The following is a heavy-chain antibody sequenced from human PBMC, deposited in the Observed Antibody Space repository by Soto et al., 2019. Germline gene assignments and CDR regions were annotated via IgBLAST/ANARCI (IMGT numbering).Heavy chain of an antibody. D-gene: IGHD1-1*01. J-gene: IGHJ3*02. CDR2: ISYDESIK. V-gene: IGHV3-30-3*01. Sequence: PGGSLRLSCAASGFTFSNYAMHWVRQAPGKGLEWVTLISYDESIKHYADSVKGRFTISRDNSKNTLYLQMNSLRPEDTAFYYCARIVSPQLAFDIWGQGTMVTVSS. CDR3: ARIVSPQLAFDI. CDR1: GFTFSNYA.